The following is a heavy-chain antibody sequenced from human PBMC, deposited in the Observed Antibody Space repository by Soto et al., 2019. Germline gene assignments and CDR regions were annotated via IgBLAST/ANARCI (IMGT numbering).Heavy chain of an antibody. Sequence: QVQLQESGPGLVKPSQTLSLTCTVSGGSISSGGYYWSWIRQHPGKGLEWIGYIYYIGSTYYNPSLQNRFTIFVGTYKNQFSLKVSPVTGAYTAVDYCAREFAVGGNPRRLVAYLGHGTLVTVSS. J-gene: IGHJ4*01. CDR2: IYYIGST. D-gene: IGHD6-19*01. V-gene: IGHV4-31*03. CDR1: GGSISSGGYY. CDR3: AREFAVGGNPRRLVAY.